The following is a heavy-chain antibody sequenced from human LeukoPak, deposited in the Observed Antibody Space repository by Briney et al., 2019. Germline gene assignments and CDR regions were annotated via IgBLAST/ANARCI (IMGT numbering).Heavy chain of an antibody. V-gene: IGHV4-59*01. CDR2: IYYSGST. J-gene: IGHJ4*02. D-gene: IGHD3-22*01. CDR3: ARDGIHYDSSGYDY. Sequence: SETLPLTCTVSGGSISSYYWSWIRQPPGKGLEWIGYIYYSGSTNYNPSLKSRVTISVDTSKNQFSLKLSSVTAADTAVYYCARDGIHYDSSGYDYWGQGTLVTVSS. CDR1: GGSISSYY.